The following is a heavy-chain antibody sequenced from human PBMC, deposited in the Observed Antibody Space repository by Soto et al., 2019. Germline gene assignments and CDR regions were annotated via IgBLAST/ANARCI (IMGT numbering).Heavy chain of an antibody. CDR3: ARHYPIGNNWNYFDY. D-gene: IGHD1-1*01. V-gene: IGHV4-59*08. Sequence: PSETLSLTCSVSGGSINSYYWGWIRQPPGKGLEWIGYISYTGSTDYSPSLKSRVTISVDTSKNQFSLKVRSVTAADTAIYFCARHYPIGNNWNYFDYWGRGTLVTVS. CDR1: GGSINSYY. CDR2: ISYTGST. J-gene: IGHJ4*02.